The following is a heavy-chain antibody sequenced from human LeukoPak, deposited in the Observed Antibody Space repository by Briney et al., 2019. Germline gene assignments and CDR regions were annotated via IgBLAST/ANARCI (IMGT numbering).Heavy chain of an antibody. CDR2: IRNRARGYTT. J-gene: IGHJ4*02. CDR3: ATETNDSSAYYYFDY. V-gene: IGHV3-72*01. CDR1: GSTFSDHY. Sequence: GGSLTLSCVASGSTFSDHYMDWVRQAPGKGLEWVARIRNRARGYTTDYAASAKGRFTISRDDSEGSLYLQMNSLQTEDTAVYYCATETNDSSAYYYFDYWGQGALVTVSS. D-gene: IGHD3-22*01.